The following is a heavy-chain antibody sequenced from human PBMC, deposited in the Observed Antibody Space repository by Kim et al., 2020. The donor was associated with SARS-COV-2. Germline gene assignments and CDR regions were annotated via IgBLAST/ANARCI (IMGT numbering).Heavy chain of an antibody. CDR2: IYSGGST. CDR3: ARDNNLYYYGMDV. Sequence: GGSLRLSCAASGFTVSSNYMSGVRQAPGKGLEWVSVIYSGGSTYYADSVKGRFTISRDNSKNTLYLQMNSLRAEDTAVYYCARDNNLYYYGMDVWGQGTTVTVSS. J-gene: IGHJ6*02. V-gene: IGHV3-66*01. CDR1: GFTVSSNY.